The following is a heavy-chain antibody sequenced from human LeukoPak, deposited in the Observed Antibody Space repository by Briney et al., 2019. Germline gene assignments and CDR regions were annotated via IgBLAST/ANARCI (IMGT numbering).Heavy chain of an antibody. J-gene: IGHJ4*02. CDR2: INRSGST. D-gene: IGHD2-2*01. Sequence: SETLSLTCAVYGGSFSGYYWSWIRQPPGKGLEWIGEINRSGSTNYNPSLKSRVTISVDTSKNQFSLKLSSVTAADTAVYYCARGGPRYCSSTSCYSHFDYWGQGTLVTVSS. CDR1: GGSFSGYY. CDR3: ARGGPRYCSSTSCYSHFDY. V-gene: IGHV4-34*01.